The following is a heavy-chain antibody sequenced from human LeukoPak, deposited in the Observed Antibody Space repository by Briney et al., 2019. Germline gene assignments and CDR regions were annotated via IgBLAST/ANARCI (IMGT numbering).Heavy chain of an antibody. CDR3: ATDAASTGQTGYFDY. CDR2: FDPEDAET. J-gene: IGHJ4*02. Sequence: ASVKVSCKASGGTFSSYAISWVRQAPGKGLEWMGGFDPEDAETVFAQKFQGRISIDEDASTGTAYMELSSLRSEDTAVYYCATDAASTGQTGYFDYWGQGTLVTVSS. V-gene: IGHV1-24*01. D-gene: IGHD2-8*02. CDR1: GGTFSSYA.